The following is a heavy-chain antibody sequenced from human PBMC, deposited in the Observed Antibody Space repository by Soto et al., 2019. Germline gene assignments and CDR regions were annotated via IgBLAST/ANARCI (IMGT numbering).Heavy chain of an antibody. CDR1: GFTFRSYG. Sequence: GGSLRLSCAASGFTFRSYGMNWVRQPPGKGLEWVSYISISSRTTYYADSVKGRFTISRDDAKNSLYLQMNSLRDEDTSVYYCARDNGIAGSFDPWGQGTLVTVSS. CDR3: ARDNGIAGSFDP. D-gene: IGHD6-13*01. CDR2: ISISSRTT. J-gene: IGHJ5*02. V-gene: IGHV3-48*02.